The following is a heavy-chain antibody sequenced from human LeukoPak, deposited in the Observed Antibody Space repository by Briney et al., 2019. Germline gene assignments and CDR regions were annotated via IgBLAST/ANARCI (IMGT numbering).Heavy chain of an antibody. Sequence: ASVKVSCKASGYTFTGYYMHWVRQAPGQGLEWMGWINPNSGGTNYAQKFQGRVTMTRDTSISIAYMELSRLRSDDTAVYYCARGNWKEYYFDYWGQGTLVTVSS. CDR3: ARGNWKEYYFDY. CDR2: INPNSGGT. J-gene: IGHJ4*02. CDR1: GYTFTGYY. V-gene: IGHV1-2*02. D-gene: IGHD1-1*01.